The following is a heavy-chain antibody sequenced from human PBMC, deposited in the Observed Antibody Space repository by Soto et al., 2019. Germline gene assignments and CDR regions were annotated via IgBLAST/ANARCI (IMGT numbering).Heavy chain of an antibody. CDR1: DGFMNQYAW. CDR3: AAGTDYRWVF. J-gene: IGHJ6*02. V-gene: IGHV4-4*02. CDR2: IHHTGSS. Sequence: PSETLSLTCGVSDGFMNQYAWWFSWVRQPPGKGLEWIGEIHHTGSSNYNPPFKSRVIMSVDTSKTQFSLNLNSVTAADTAIYYCAAGTDYRWVFWGQGTTVTSP. D-gene: IGHD4-4*01.